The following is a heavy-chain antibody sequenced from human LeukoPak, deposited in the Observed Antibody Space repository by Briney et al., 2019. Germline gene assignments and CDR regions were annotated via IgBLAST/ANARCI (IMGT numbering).Heavy chain of an antibody. CDR1: GFTFSSYG. D-gene: IGHD7-27*01. CDR2: ISYDGSNK. CDR3: AKAAGVDWFDP. Sequence: VRSLRLSCAASGFTFSSYGMHWVRQAPGKGLEWVAVISYDGSNKYYADSVKGRFTISRDNSKNTLYLQMNSLRAEDTAVYYCAKAAGVDWFDPWGQGTLVTVSS. V-gene: IGHV3-30*18. J-gene: IGHJ5*02.